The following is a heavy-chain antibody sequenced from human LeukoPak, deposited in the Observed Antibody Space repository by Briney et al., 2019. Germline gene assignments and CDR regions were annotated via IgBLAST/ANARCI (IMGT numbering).Heavy chain of an antibody. CDR1: GFTFGKYW. J-gene: IGHJ4*02. CDR3: AREGFDYFDY. CDR2: ISSSSSYI. Sequence: GGSLRLSCVASGFTFGKYWMSWVRQAPGKGLEWVSSISSSSSYIYYADSVKGRFTISRDNAKNSLYLQMNSLRAEDTAVCYCAREGFDYFDYWGQGTLVTVSS. V-gene: IGHV3-21*01.